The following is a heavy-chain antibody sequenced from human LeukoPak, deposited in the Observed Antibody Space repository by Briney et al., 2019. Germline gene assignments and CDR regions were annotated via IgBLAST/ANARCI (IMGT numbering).Heavy chain of an antibody. CDR3: ARGMVAATYWFDP. CDR1: GGTFSSYA. Sequence: GSSVKVSCKASGGTFSSYAISWVRQAPGQGLEWMGRIIPILGIANYAQKFQGRVTITADKSTSTAYVELSSLRSEDTAVYYCARGMVAATYWFDPWGQGTLVTVSS. CDR2: IIPILGIA. J-gene: IGHJ5*02. V-gene: IGHV1-69*04. D-gene: IGHD2-15*01.